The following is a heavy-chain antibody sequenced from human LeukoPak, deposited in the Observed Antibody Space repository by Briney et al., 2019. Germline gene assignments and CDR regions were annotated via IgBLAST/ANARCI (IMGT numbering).Heavy chain of an antibody. Sequence: GESLKISCKGAGYSFTNYWIGLVRQMPGKGLEWMGIIYPCDSDTRYSPSFQCQVTISADRSSGPAYLQWSSLKASDTAMYYCARLSKIWNYGYWGQGTLVTVSS. CDR2: IYPCDSDT. D-gene: IGHD1-7*01. V-gene: IGHV5-51*01. CDR3: ARLSKIWNYGY. CDR1: GYSFTNYW. J-gene: IGHJ4*02.